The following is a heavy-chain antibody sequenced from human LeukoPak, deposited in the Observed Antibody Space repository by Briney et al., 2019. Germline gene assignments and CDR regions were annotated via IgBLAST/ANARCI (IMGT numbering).Heavy chain of an antibody. V-gene: IGHV3-23*01. D-gene: IGHD3-22*01. CDR1: GFTFYMYA. Sequence: PGGSLRLSCQASGFTFYMYAMSWVRQAPGKGLEWVASMCGTGGCTFYPDSVKGRFTISRDNSKNVLYLRMNSLTAEDTAIYYCAKDRPNFHENSGHYYRRDGDSWGQGTLVTVSS. J-gene: IGHJ5*01. CDR3: AKDRPNFHENSGHYYRRDGDS. CDR2: MCGTGGCT.